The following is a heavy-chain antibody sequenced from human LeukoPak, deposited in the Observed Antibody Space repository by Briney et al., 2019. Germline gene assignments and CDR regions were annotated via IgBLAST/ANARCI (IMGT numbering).Heavy chain of an antibody. V-gene: IGHV3-9*01. CDR3: AKDGTHRNYYDSSGYIDY. J-gene: IGHJ4*02. D-gene: IGHD3-22*01. Sequence: PGGSLRLSCAASGFTFDDYAMHWVRQAPGKGLEWVSGISWNSGSIVYADSVKGRFTISRDNAKNSLYLQMNSLRAEDTALYYCAKDGTHRNYYDSSGYIDYWGQGTLVTVSS. CDR1: GFTFDDYA. CDR2: ISWNSGSI.